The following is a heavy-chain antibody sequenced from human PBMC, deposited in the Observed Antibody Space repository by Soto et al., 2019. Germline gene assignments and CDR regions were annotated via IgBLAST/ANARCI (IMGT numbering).Heavy chain of an antibody. D-gene: IGHD4-4*01. V-gene: IGHV3-23*01. Sequence: LRLSCAASGFTFSSYAMSWVRQAPGKGLEWVSAISVSGGSTYYADSVKGRFTISRDISRNTVFLQMDSLRAEDTAVYYCAKDRQYPREYFHYWGKGTLVTVSS. CDR1: GFTFSSYA. CDR2: ISVSGGST. CDR3: AKDRQYPREYFHY. J-gene: IGHJ4*02.